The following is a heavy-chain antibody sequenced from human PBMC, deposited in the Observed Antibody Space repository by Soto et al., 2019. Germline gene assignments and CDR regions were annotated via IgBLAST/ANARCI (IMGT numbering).Heavy chain of an antibody. CDR1: GGSISSGGYY. D-gene: IGHD3-3*01. CDR2: IYYSGST. V-gene: IGHV4-31*03. CDR3: ARTTIFGVVTPLYYYYGMDV. J-gene: IGHJ6*02. Sequence: SETLSLTCTVSGGSISSGGYYWSWIRQHPGKGLEWIGYIYYSGSTYYNPSLKSRVTISVDTSKNQFSLKLSSVTAADTAVYYCARTTIFGVVTPLYYYYGMDVWGQGTTVTVSS.